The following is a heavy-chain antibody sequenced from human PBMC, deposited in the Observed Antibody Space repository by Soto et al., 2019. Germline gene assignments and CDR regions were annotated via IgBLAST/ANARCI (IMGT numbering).Heavy chain of an antibody. V-gene: IGHV3-73*01. CDR2: IRSKANSYAT. J-gene: IGHJ4*02. Sequence: GGSLRLSCAASGFTFSGSAMHWVRQASGKGLEWVGRIRSKANSYATAYAASVKGRFTISRDDSKNTAYLQMNSLKTEDTAVYYFTRHLRGELSVPFDYWGQGTLVTVPQ. D-gene: IGHD1-7*01. CDR1: GFTFSGSA. CDR3: TRHLRGELSVPFDY.